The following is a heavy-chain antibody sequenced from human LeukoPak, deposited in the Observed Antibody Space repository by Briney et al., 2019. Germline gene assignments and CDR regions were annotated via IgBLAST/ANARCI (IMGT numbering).Heavy chain of an antibody. V-gene: IGHV3-23*01. CDR1: GCTFSSYV. D-gene: IGHD1-26*01. CDR2: ITGAGGGT. CDR3: AKETSSGNFVTIDC. J-gene: IGHJ4*02. Sequence: GGSLRLSCAASGCTFSSYVMSWVRQAPGKGLEWVSAITGAGGGTNYADSVKGRFTISRDNSKNTLYLQMNSLRAEDTAVYYCAKETSSGNFVTIDCWGQGTLVTVSS.